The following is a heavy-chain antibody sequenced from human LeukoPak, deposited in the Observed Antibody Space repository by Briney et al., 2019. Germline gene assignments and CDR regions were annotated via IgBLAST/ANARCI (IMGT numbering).Heavy chain of an antibody. Sequence: PGGSLRLSCTGPGYSFTSYWIGSVRQMPGKGLEWMGTIYPDDSATRYSPSFQGQVNISADESSSPAYRQWRSLKASGTAMYYCARCAPVYDFWRGYYTDWGQGTLVSVSS. V-gene: IGHV5-51*01. CDR1: GYSFTSYW. J-gene: IGHJ4*02. CDR3: ARCAPVYDFWRGYYTD. D-gene: IGHD3-3*01. CDR2: IYPDDSAT.